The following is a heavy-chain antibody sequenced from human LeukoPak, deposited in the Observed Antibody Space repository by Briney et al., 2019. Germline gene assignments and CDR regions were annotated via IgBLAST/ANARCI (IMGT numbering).Heavy chain of an antibody. CDR3: ATQRGSYLWGTDFDY. CDR1: GYTFTGYY. Sequence: ASVKVSCKASGYTFTGYYMHWVRQAHRPGLEWIGWINPNSGDTKYAQKFQGRVTMTRDTSISTPYMELSRLTSDDTAVYYCATQRGSYLWGTDFDYWGQGTLVTVSS. CDR2: INPNSGDT. V-gene: IGHV1-2*02. J-gene: IGHJ4*02. D-gene: IGHD3-16*01.